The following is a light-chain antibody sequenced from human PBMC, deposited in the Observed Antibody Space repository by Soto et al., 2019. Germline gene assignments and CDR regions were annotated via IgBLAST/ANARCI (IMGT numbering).Light chain of an antibody. CDR3: QSYDASLSGYV. CDR2: GKN. J-gene: IGLJ1*01. V-gene: IGLV1-40*01. Sequence: QSLLTQPPSVSEAPEQRVTISCTGSSSNIGGGYDVHWFQQLPGTAPKLLFYGKNNRPSGVPDRFSGSTSGTSASLAITGLQTEDEAIYYCQSYDASLSGYVFGTGTKVTVL. CDR1: SSNIGGGYD.